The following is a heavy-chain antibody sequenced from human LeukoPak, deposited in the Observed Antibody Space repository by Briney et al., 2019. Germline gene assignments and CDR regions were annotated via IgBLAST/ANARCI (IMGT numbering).Heavy chain of an antibody. J-gene: IGHJ5*02. Sequence: GESLKIPCKASGYGFNNYWIAWVRQVPGKGLEWMGFIYPGDSDANYSPSFEGQITISADKSIKTAYLEWSSLRASDTAMYYCARHDAARRRLVRFDPWGQGTQVIVS. V-gene: IGHV5-51*01. CDR1: GYGFNNYW. CDR3: ARHDAARRRLVRFDP. CDR2: IYPGDSDA. D-gene: IGHD6-25*01.